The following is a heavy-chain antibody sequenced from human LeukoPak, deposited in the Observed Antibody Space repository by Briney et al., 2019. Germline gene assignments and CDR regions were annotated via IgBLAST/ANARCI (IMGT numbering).Heavy chain of an antibody. V-gene: IGHV3-23*01. D-gene: IGHD3-10*01. CDR2: ISGSGGST. Sequence: PGGSLRLSCAASGFTFSSYAMSWVRQAPGKGLEWVSAISGSGGSTYYADSVKGRFTISRDNSKNTLYLQMNSLRAEDTAVYYCAKALYYYGSGSQFDHWGQGTLVTVSS. J-gene: IGHJ4*02. CDR1: GFTFSSYA. CDR3: AKALYYYGSGSQFDH.